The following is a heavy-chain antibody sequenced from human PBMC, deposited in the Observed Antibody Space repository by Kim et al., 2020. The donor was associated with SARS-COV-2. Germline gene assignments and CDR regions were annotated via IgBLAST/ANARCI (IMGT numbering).Heavy chain of an antibody. V-gene: IGHV5-51*01. D-gene: IGHD5-12*01. J-gene: IGHJ5*02. CDR3: ARLATISENWFDP. Sequence: YSPSFQGQVTISADKYISTAYLQWSSLKASDTAMYYCARLATISENWFDPWGQGTLVTVSS.